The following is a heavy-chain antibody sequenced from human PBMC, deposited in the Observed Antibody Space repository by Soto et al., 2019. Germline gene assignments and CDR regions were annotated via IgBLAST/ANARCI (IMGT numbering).Heavy chain of an antibody. D-gene: IGHD4-4*01. V-gene: IGHV3-30*18. J-gene: IGHJ4*02. CDR2: ISYDGSNK. CDR3: AKDRHDYSNYFDH. Sequence: QVQLVESGGGVVQPGRSLRLSCAASGFTFSSYGMHWVRQAPGKRLEWVTVISYDGSNKYYVDSVKGRFTISRDNSKNTLYLQMNSLRAEDTAVYYCAKDRHDYSNYFDHWGQGTLVTVSS. CDR1: GFTFSSYG.